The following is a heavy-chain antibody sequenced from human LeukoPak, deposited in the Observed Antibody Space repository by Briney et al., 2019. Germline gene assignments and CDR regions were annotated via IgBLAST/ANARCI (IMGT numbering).Heavy chain of an antibody. J-gene: IGHJ4*02. V-gene: IGHV3-23*01. CDR2: ISGSGSST. CDR3: ARTQTGALFDS. CDR1: GFDFSGFT. D-gene: IGHD1-14*01. Sequence: PGGSLRLTCAASGFDFSGFTMTWVRHSPRKGLQWVSGISGSGSSTYYADSVKGRFTISRDNSKNTLYLQMDSLRAEDTALYYCARTQTGALFDSWGQGTLVTVSS.